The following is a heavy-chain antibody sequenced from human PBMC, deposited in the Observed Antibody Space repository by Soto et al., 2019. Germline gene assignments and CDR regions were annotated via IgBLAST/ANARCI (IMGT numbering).Heavy chain of an antibody. Sequence: GESLKISCRTSGYKFTSTWIAWVRQMPGKGLEWMGIIFPSDSDTRYSPSFQGQVTISADRSTSTVFLQWASLKASDTAVYFCARKDKSGYFNWFDPWGQGTLVTVSS. CDR3: ARKDKSGYFNWFDP. CDR1: GYKFTSTW. CDR2: IFPSDSDT. J-gene: IGHJ5*02. V-gene: IGHV5-51*01. D-gene: IGHD3-22*01.